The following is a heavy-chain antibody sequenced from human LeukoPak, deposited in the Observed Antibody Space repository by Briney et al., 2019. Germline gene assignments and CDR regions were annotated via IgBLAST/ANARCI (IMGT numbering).Heavy chain of an antibody. D-gene: IGHD3-22*01. Sequence: SETLSLTCTVSGGSISSYYWSWIRQPAGKGLEWIGRIYTSGSANYNPSLKSRVTMSVDTSKNQFSLKLSSVTAADTAVYYCASLALDYYDSSGAYMGDAFDIWGQGTMVTVSS. CDR2: IYTSGSA. V-gene: IGHV4-4*07. J-gene: IGHJ3*02. CDR1: GGSISSYY. CDR3: ASLALDYYDSSGAYMGDAFDI.